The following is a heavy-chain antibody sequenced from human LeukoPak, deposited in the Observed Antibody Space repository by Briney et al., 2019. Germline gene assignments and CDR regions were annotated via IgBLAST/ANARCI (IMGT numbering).Heavy chain of an antibody. V-gene: IGHV1-18*04. J-gene: IGHJ4*02. CDR3: ARDGQWFGELLYYFDY. CDR1: GYTFTSYG. CDR2: ISAYNGNT. D-gene: IGHD3-10*01. Sequence: ASAKVSCKASGYTFTSYGISWVRQAPGQGLEWMGWISAYNGNTNYAQKLQGRVTMTTDTSTSTAYMELRSLRSDDTAVYYCARDGQWFGELLYYFDYWGQGTLVTVSS.